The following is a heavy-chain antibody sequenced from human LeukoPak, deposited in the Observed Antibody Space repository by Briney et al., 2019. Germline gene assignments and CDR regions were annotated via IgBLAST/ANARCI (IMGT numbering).Heavy chain of an antibody. D-gene: IGHD2-8*02. Sequence: SETMSLTCTVSGGSISGYYCSWIQQPPGEGLEWIAYISDIGSINYNPSLKSRVTISLDTSKNQFSLKLSSVTAADTAVYYCAGHHPRNTVDFWGQGTLVTVSS. V-gene: IGHV4-59*08. CDR1: GGSISGYY. CDR2: ISDIGSI. J-gene: IGHJ4*02. CDR3: AGHHPRNTVDF.